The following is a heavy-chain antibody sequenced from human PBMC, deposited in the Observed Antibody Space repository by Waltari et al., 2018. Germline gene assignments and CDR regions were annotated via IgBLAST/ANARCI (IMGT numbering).Heavy chain of an antibody. CDR1: GYSISSGYY. J-gene: IGHJ3*02. CDR3: ARHEGRGSGSDAFDI. Sequence: QVQLQESGPGLVKPSETLSLTCAVSGYSISSGYYWGWIRQTPGKGLEWIGSIYHSGSTYYNPSLKSRVTISVDTSKNQFSLKLSSVTAADTAVYYCARHEGRGSGSDAFDIWGQGTMVTVSS. V-gene: IGHV4-38-2*01. CDR2: IYHSGST. D-gene: IGHD1-26*01.